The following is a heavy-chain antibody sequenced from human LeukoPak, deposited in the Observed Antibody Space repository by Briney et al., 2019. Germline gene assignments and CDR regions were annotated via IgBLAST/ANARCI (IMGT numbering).Heavy chain of an antibody. V-gene: IGHV1-24*01. CDR1: GYTLTELS. CDR3: ATSTPQLLRYYYYYMDV. J-gene: IGHJ6*03. CDR2: FDPEDGET. Sequence: ASVKVSCKVSGYTLTELSMHWVRQAPGKGLEWMGGFDPEDGETIYAQKFQGRVTMTEDTSTDTAYMELSSLRSEDTAVYYCATSTPQLLRYYYYYMDVWGKGTTVTVSS. D-gene: IGHD2-2*01.